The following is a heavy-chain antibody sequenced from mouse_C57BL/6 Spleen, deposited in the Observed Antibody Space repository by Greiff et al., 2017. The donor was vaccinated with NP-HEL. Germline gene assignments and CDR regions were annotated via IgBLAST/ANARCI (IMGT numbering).Heavy chain of an antibody. V-gene: IGHV1-19*01. CDR2: INPYNGGT. CDR1: GYTFTDYY. J-gene: IGHJ4*01. CDR3: AREGNYRAMDY. Sequence: EVQLQQSGPVLVKPGASVKMSCKASGYTFTDYYMNWVKQSHGKSLEWIGVINPYNGGTSYNQKFKGKATLTVDKSSSTAYMELNSLTSEDSAVYYCAREGNYRAMDYWGQGTSVTVSS. D-gene: IGHD2-1*01.